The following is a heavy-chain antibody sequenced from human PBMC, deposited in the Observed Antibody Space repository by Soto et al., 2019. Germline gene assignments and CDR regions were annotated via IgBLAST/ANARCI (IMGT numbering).Heavy chain of an antibody. D-gene: IGHD6-13*01. Sequence: GGSLRLSCAASGFTFSSYWMSWVRRAPGKGLEWVANIKQDGSEKYYVDSVKGRFTISRDNAKNSLYLQMNSLRAEDPVVFYCVTAVIAAAGTFDYWGQGTLVTVSS. CDR1: GFTFSSYW. CDR3: VTAVIAAAGTFDY. V-gene: IGHV3-7*01. J-gene: IGHJ4*02. CDR2: IKQDGSEK.